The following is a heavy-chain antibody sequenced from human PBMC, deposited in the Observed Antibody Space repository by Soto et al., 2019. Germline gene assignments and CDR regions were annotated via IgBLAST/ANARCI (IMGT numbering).Heavy chain of an antibody. CDR1: IFTFSSYA. D-gene: IGHD1-26*01. Sequence: EVQLLESGGGLVQPGGSLRLSCAASIFTFSSYAMTWVRQAPGKGLEWVSAISGSGATTYYADSVKGRFTISRDNSKNTLYLQMKSLRAEDTALYYCAKDQVGSVPYAFDIWGQGTMVTVSS. J-gene: IGHJ3*02. V-gene: IGHV3-23*01. CDR3: AKDQVGSVPYAFDI. CDR2: ISGSGATT.